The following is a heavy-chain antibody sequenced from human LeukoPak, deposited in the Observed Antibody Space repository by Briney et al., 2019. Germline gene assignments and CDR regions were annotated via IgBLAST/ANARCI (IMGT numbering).Heavy chain of an antibody. CDR2: INPNSGGT. V-gene: IGHV1-2*02. Sequence: ASVKVSCKVSGYTFTGYYMHWVRQAPGQGLEWMGWINPNSGGTNYAQKFQGRVTMTRDTSISTAYMELSRLRSDDTAVYYCARGSSAYSSSWYVGWGQGTLVTVSS. CDR3: ARGSSAYSSSWYVG. CDR1: GYTFTGYY. J-gene: IGHJ4*02. D-gene: IGHD6-13*01.